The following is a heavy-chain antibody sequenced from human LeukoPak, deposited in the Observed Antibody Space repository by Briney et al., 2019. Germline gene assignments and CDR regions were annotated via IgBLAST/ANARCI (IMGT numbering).Heavy chain of an antibody. CDR1: GGSISSYY. Sequence: SETLSLTCTVSGGSISSYYWSWIRQPPGKGLEWIGYIYYSGSTNYNPSLKSRVTISVDTSKNQFSLKLSSVTAADTAVYYCARVGTVGASFDYWGQGTLVTVSP. J-gene: IGHJ4*02. V-gene: IGHV4-59*01. D-gene: IGHD1-26*01. CDR3: ARVGTVGASFDY. CDR2: IYYSGST.